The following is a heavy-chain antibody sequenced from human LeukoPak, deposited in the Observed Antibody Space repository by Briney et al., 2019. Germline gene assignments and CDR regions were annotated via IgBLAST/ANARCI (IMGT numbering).Heavy chain of an antibody. CDR3: AKSDCSSASCYTIDY. D-gene: IGHD2-2*02. CDR2: INTDGSTT. CDR1: GFTFSSYW. J-gene: IGHJ4*02. Sequence: PGGSLRLSCAASGFTFSSYWMHWVRQAPGKGLVWVSHINTDGSTTTYADSVKGRFTVSRDNAKNTLYLQMNSLRAEDTALYYCAKSDCSSASCYTIDYWGQGTLVTVSS. V-gene: IGHV3-74*01.